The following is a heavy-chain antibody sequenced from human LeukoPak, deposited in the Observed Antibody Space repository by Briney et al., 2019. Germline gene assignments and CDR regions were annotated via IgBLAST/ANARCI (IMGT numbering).Heavy chain of an antibody. CDR2: IYHSGST. D-gene: IGHD1-26*01. V-gene: IGHV4-38-2*02. CDR3: ARVFTGGSYSYYFDY. CDR1: GYSISSGYY. J-gene: IGHJ4*02. Sequence: SETLSLTCTVSGYSISSGYYWGWIRQPPGKGLEWIGSIYHSGSTYYNPSLKSRVTISVDTSKNQFSLKLSSVTAADTAVYYCARVFTGGSYSYYFDYWGQGTLVTVSS.